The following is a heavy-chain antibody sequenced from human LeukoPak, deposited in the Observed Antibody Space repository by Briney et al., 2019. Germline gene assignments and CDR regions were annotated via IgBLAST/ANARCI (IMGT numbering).Heavy chain of an antibody. CDR1: GFTFSNAW. CDR3: TTDGHSGSYSPFDY. D-gene: IGHD1-26*01. CDR2: IKSKTDGGTT. Sequence: GGSLRLSCAASGFTFSNAWTSWVRQAPGKGLEWVGRIKSKTDGGTTDYAAPVKGRFTISRDDSKNTLYLQMNSLKTEDTAVYYCTTDGHSGSYSPFDYWGQGTLVTVSS. V-gene: IGHV3-15*01. J-gene: IGHJ4*02.